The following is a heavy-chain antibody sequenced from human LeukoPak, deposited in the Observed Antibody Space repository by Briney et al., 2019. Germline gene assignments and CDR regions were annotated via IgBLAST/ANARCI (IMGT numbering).Heavy chain of an antibody. CDR1: GGSIISGGFY. V-gene: IGHV4-31*03. D-gene: IGHD4-11*01. J-gene: IGHJ4*02. CDR3: ARVDSDYEFTGY. CDR2: TTHSGRT. Sequence: SETLSLTCTVSGGSIISGGFYWNWIRQHPGKGLEWIGYTTHSGRTFFNPSLKSRVSMSVDTSKNQFSLNLTSVTAADTALYYCARVDSDYEFTGYWGQGTLVTVSA.